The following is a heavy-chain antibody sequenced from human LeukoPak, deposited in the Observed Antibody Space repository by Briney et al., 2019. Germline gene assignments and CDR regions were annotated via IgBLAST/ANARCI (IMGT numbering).Heavy chain of an antibody. Sequence: GGSLRLSCAASGFSFNYAWMSWVRQAPGKGLEWVGRIKSRTDGGTTDYATPVKGRFTMSRDDSRNALYLQMNSLRAEDTAIYYCAKGDSNSPAVFDYWGQGTLVTVSS. V-gene: IGHV3-15*01. CDR1: GFSFNYAW. J-gene: IGHJ4*02. CDR2: IKSRTDGGTT. CDR3: AKGDSNSPAVFDY. D-gene: IGHD6-13*01.